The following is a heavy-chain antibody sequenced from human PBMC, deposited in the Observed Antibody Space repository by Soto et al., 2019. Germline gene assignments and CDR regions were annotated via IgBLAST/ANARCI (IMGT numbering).Heavy chain of an antibody. J-gene: IGHJ4*01. D-gene: IGHD2-15*01. CDR1: GGPFSGYY. V-gene: IGHV4-34*01. Sequence: PSETLSLTCAVYGGPFSGYYWSWIRQAPGKGLEWIGEINHSGNTNYNPSLKSRVTISVDTSKNQFSLKLSSVTAADTAVYYCARAAPRYCSGGGCYSGRDYWGHGTLVTVSS. CDR3: ARAAPRYCSGGGCYSGRDY. CDR2: INHSGNT.